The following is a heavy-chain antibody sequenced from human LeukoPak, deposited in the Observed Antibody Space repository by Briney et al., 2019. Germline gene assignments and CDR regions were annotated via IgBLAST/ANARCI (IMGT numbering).Heavy chain of an antibody. CDR2: MNPNSGNT. CDR3: ARDYGDYHEYFQH. J-gene: IGHJ1*01. V-gene: IGHV1-8*01. D-gene: IGHD4-17*01. Sequence: RASVKVSCKASGYIVTSYDITWVRQATGQGLEWMGWMNPNSGNTGYAQKFQGRVTMTRNTSISTAYMELSSLRSEDTALYYCARDYGDYHEYFQHWGQGTLVTVSS. CDR1: GYIVTSYD.